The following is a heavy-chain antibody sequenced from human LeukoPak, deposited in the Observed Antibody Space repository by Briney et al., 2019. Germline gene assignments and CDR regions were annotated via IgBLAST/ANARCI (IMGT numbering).Heavy chain of an antibody. J-gene: IGHJ4*02. CDR3: ARELQLWCPLD. D-gene: IGHD5-18*01. CDR2: ISYDGSDK. CDR1: GFAFSSYG. Sequence: GGSLRLSCAASGFAFSSYGIHWVRQAPGKGLEWVALISYDGSDKYYADSVKGRFTISRDNAKNSLYLQMNSLRAEDTAVYYCARELQLWCPLDWGQGTLVTVSS. V-gene: IGHV3-30*03.